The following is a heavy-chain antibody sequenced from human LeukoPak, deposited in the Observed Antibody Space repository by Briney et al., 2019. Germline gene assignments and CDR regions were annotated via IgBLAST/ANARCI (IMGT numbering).Heavy chain of an antibody. Sequence: SVKVSCKASGGTFSSYAISWVRQAPGQGLEWMGGIIPIFGTANYAQKFQGRVTITADKSTSTAYMELSSLRSEDTAVYYCARDERIRGANRFDPWGQGTLVTVSS. CDR1: GGTFSSYA. CDR3: ARDERIRGANRFDP. CDR2: IIPIFGTA. D-gene: IGHD3-10*01. J-gene: IGHJ5*02. V-gene: IGHV1-69*06.